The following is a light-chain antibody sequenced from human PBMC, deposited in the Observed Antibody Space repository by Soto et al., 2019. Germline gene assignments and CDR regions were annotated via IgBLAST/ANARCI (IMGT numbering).Light chain of an antibody. J-gene: IGLJ2*01. CDR1: SSDVGGYNY. CDR2: DVS. V-gene: IGLV2-11*01. Sequence: QSALTQPRSVSGSPGQSVTISCTGTSSDVGGYNYVSWYQQHPGKAPKLMIYDVSKRPSGVPDRFSGSKSGNTASLTISGLQAEDEAYYYCCSYAGSYVVFGGWTKLTVL. CDR3: CSYAGSYVV.